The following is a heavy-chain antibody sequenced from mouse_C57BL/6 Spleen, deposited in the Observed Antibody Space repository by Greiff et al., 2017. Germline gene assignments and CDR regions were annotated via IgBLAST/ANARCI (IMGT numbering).Heavy chain of an antibody. CDR1: GFNFKDYY. D-gene: IGHD2-1*01. CDR2: IDPEDGDT. CDR3: TMGNYVRYFDY. J-gene: IGHJ2*01. Sequence: VQLQQSGAELVRPGASVKLSCTASGFNFKDYYMHWVKQRPEQGLEWIGRIDPEDGDTEYATKFQGKATMTADTSSNTAYLQLSSLTSEDTAGYYCTMGNYVRYFDYGGQGTTLTVSS. V-gene: IGHV14-1*01.